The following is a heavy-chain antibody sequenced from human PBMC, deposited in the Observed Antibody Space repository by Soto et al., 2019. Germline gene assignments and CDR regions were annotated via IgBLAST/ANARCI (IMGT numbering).Heavy chain of an antibody. CDR3: ARDEAQGARQTLRYYYGMDV. J-gene: IGHJ6*02. CDR1: GVTFSDYY. D-gene: IGHD1-26*01. CDR2: ISSSGSTI. V-gene: IGHV3-11*01. Sequence: PGGSLRLSCAASGVTFSDYYMSWIRQAPGKGLEWVSYISSSGSTIYYADSVKGRFTISRDNAKNSLYLQMNSLRAEDTAVYYCARDEAQGARQTLRYYYGMDVWGQGTTVTVSS.